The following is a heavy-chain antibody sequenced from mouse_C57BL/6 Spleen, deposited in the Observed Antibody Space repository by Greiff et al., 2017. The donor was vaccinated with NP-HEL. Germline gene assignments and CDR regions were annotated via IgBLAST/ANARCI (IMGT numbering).Heavy chain of an antibody. V-gene: IGHV1-55*01. CDR3: ARRGSLRSPFDY. CDR2: IYPGSGST. CDR1: GYTFTSYW. J-gene: IGHJ2*01. Sequence: QVQLQQPGAELVKPGASVKMSCKASGYTFTSYWITWVKQRPGQGLEWIGDIYPGSGSTNYNEKFKSKATLTVDTPSSTAYMQLSSLTSEDSAVYYCARRGSLRSPFDYWGQGTTLTVSS. D-gene: IGHD1-1*01.